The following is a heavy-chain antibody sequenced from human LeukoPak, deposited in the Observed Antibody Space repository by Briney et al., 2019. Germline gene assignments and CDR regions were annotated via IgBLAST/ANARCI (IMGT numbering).Heavy chain of an antibody. CDR3: ARGNYYDSSGYYFTRGFDP. CDR2: IYYSGST. J-gene: IGHJ5*02. D-gene: IGHD3-22*01. CDR1: GGSISSHY. Sequence: PSETLSLICTVSGGSISSHYWSWIRQPPGKGLEWIGYIYYSGSTNYNPSLKSRVTISVDTSKNQFSLKLSSVTAADTAVYYCARGNYYDSSGYYFTRGFDPWGQGTLVTVSS. V-gene: IGHV4-59*11.